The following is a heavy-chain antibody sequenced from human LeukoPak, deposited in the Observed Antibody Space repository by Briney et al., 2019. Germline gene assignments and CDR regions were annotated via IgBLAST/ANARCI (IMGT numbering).Heavy chain of an antibody. J-gene: IGHJ5*02. CDR3: ARGDYYGTGSYHHDP. CDR2: INSDGSST. V-gene: IGHV3-74*01. D-gene: IGHD3-10*01. CDR1: GFTFSSYW. Sequence: GGSLRLSCAASGFTFSSYWMHWVRQAPGKGLVWVSRINSDGSSTSYADSVKARFTISRDNAKNKLSLQMNSLRAEGRGVYYCARGDYYGTGSYHHDPWGQGTLVPVSS.